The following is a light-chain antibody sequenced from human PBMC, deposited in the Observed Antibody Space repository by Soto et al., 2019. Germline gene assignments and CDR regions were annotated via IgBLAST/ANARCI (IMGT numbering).Light chain of an antibody. V-gene: IGLV2-14*01. CDR2: DVS. J-gene: IGLJ1*01. CDR3: SLYTSSSTLGYV. CDR1: SSDVGGYNY. Sequence: QSALTQPASVSGSPGQSITISCTGTSSDVGGYNYVSWYQQHPGKAPKLMIYDVSNRPLGVSNRFSGSKSGNTASLTISGLQAEDEADYYCSLYTSSSTLGYVFGTGTKVTVL.